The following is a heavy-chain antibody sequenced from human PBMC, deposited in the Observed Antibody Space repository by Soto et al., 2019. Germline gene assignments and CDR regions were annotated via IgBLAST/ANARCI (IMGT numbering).Heavy chain of an antibody. CDR3: ARDCSGGSCYSASAQDAFDI. D-gene: IGHD2-15*01. Sequence: PGGSLRLSCAASGFTFSSYSMNWVRQAPGKGLEWVSSISSSSSYIYYADSVKGRFTISRDNAKNSLYLQMNSLRAEDTAVYYCARDCSGGSCYSASAQDAFDIWGQGTMVT. J-gene: IGHJ3*02. CDR2: ISSSSSYI. CDR1: GFTFSSYS. V-gene: IGHV3-21*01.